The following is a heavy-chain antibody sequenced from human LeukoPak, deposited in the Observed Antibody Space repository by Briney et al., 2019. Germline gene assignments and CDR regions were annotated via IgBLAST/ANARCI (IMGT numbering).Heavy chain of an antibody. CDR2: ISESGGGT. CDR1: GITLSNYG. CDR3: VKFVGAKGY. J-gene: IGHJ4*02. V-gene: IGHV3-23*01. D-gene: IGHD1-26*01. Sequence: GGSLRLSCVVSGITLSNYGMSWVRQAPEKGLEWVSGISESGGGTNYADSVKGRFSISRDNSKNTLYLQMNSLKAEDTAVYYCVKFVGAKGYWGQGTLVTVSS.